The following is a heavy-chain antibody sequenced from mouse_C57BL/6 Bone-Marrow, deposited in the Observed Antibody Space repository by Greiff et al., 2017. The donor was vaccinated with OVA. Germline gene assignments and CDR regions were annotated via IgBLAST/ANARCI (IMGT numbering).Heavy chain of an antibody. CDR1: GYSITSGYY. CDR2: ISYDGSS. V-gene: IGHV3-6*01. CDR3: ARDLIYYYGSRAWFAY. J-gene: IGHJ3*01. D-gene: IGHD1-1*01. Sequence: ESGPGLVKPSQSLSLTCSVTGYSITSGYYWNWIRQFPGNKLEWMGYISYDGSSNYNPSLKNRISITRDTSKNQFFLKLNSVTTEDTATYYCARDLIYYYGSRAWFAYWGQGTLVTVSA.